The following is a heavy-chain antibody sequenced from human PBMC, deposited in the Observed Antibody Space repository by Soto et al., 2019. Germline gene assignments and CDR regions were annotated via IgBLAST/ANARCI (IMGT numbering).Heavy chain of an antibody. CDR1: GGSISSSSFH. D-gene: IGHD6-19*01. CDR2: IYYSGST. CDR3: ARVTDSSGWYWAFDI. Sequence: PSETLSVTCTVSGGSISSSSFHWGWIRQPPGKGLEWIGSIYYSGSTNYNPSLKSRVTISVDTSKNQFSLKLSSVTAADTAVYYCARVTDSSGWYWAFDIWGQGTMVTVSS. V-gene: IGHV4-39*07. J-gene: IGHJ3*02.